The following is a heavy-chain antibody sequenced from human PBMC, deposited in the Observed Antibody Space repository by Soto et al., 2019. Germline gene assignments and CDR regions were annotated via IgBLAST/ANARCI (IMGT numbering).Heavy chain of an antibody. CDR2: VFYSGNT. V-gene: IGHV4-59*12. CDR1: GASLSDYY. Sequence: TLSLTCSVSGASLSDYYWSWIRQRPGRGLEWIAYVFYSGNTNSNASLKSRVTISVDTSKKQFSLRLRSVTAADTAVYYCAMGYYFDYWGQGALVTVSS. J-gene: IGHJ4*02. CDR3: AMGYYFDY.